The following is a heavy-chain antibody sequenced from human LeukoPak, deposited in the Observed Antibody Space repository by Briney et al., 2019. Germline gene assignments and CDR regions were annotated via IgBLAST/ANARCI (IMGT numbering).Heavy chain of an antibody. CDR1: DDSITMYY. D-gene: IGHD4-11*01. J-gene: IGHJ6*03. V-gene: IGHV4-59*01. Sequence: SQTLSLTCTVSDDSITMYYWTWVRQPPGKGLEWVGYIHHAGGTKFNTYLNGRVSISRDTSNNFFSLRLRSVTAADTAVYFCARGRVSSSTWYSTSYSFSYMAFWGRGTTVTVSS. CDR2: IHHAGGT. CDR3: ARGRVSSSTWYSTSYSFSYMAF.